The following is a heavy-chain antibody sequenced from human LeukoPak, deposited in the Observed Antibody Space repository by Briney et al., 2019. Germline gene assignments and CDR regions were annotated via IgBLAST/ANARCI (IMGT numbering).Heavy chain of an antibody. CDR3: ATAPQVTAILD. V-gene: IGHV3-74*01. D-gene: IGHD2-21*02. CDR2: IDSDGHPT. CDR1: GFTFSSSW. Sequence: GRSLRLSCAASGFTFSSSWMHWVRQAPGKGLVWVSRIDSDGHPTTYADSLKGRFTISRDNAKNTLYLQMNGLSAEDTAVYYCATAPQVTAILDWGQGTLVTVSS. J-gene: IGHJ4*02.